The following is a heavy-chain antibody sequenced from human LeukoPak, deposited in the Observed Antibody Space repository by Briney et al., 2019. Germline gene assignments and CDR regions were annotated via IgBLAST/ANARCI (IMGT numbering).Heavy chain of an antibody. D-gene: IGHD6-19*01. CDR3: ARQWPFDY. CDR1: GFTFSTYG. J-gene: IGHJ4*02. V-gene: IGHV3-33*01. Sequence: GGSLRLSCAASGFTFSTYGMHWVRQAPGKGPEWAAAIRYDGTDTYYADSVKGRFTISRDNPKNSLYLQMNSLRADDTAVYYCARQWPFDYWGQGTLVTVSS. CDR2: IRYDGTDT.